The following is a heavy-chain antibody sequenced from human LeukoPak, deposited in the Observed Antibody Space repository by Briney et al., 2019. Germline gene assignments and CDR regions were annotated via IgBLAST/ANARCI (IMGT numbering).Heavy chain of an antibody. J-gene: IGHJ4*02. CDR2: IYHSGST. D-gene: IGHD5-12*01. Sequence: SETLSLTCTVSGYSISSGYYWGWIRQPPGKGLEWIGSIYHSGSTYYNPSLKSRVTISVDTSKNQFSLKLSSVTAADTAVYYCARGDSGYDVDYWGQGTLVTVSS. CDR3: ARGDSGYDVDY. V-gene: IGHV4-38-2*02. CDR1: GYSISSGYY.